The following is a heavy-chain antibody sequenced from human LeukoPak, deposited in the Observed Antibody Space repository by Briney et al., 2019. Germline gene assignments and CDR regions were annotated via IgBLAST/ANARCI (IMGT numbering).Heavy chain of an antibody. CDR2: INPNSGGT. D-gene: IGHD3-22*01. Sequence: ASVKVSCKASGGTFSSYAISWVRQAPGQGLEWMGWINPNSGGTNYAQKFQGRVTMTRDTSISTAYMELSRLRSDDTAVYYCATSHGANYYDSSGYGSDYWGQGTLVTVSS. CDR1: GGTFSSYA. CDR3: ATSHGANYYDSSGYGSDY. J-gene: IGHJ4*02. V-gene: IGHV1-2*02.